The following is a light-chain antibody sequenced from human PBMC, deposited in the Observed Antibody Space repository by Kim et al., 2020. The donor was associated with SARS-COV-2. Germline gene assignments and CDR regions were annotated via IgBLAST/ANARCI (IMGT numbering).Light chain of an antibody. CDR2: GAS. V-gene: IGKV3-15*01. CDR1: QSVSSN. J-gene: IGKJ2*01. Sequence: SPGERATLPCRASQSVSSNLAWVQPKPGQAPRLLIYGASTRATGIPARFSGSGSGTEFTLTISSLQSEDFAVYYCQQYNNWPPLYTFGQGTKLEI. CDR3: QQYNNWPPLYT.